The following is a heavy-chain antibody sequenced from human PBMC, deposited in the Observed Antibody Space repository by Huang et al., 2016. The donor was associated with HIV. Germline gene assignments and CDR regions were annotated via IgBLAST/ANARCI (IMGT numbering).Heavy chain of an antibody. J-gene: IGHJ4*02. V-gene: IGHV1-8*02. Sequence: QVHLVQSGAEVKKPGASVKVSCKDSGYTFTNSDINWLRQAPGRGLEWMGWMNPSTGNTGFAQRFQGRVTMTRKTSITTAYMEVTGLTSEDTAGYYCARSAYGDLDYWGLGTLVIVSS. CDR2: MNPSTGNT. CDR1: GYTFTNSD. D-gene: IGHD4-17*01. CDR3: ARSAYGDLDY.